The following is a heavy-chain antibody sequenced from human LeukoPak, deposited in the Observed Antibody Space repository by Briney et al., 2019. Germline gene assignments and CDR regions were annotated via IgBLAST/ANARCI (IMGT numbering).Heavy chain of an antibody. D-gene: IGHD1-26*01. J-gene: IGHJ4*02. V-gene: IGHV3-23*01. CDR2: ISGSGGST. CDR3: AKSEDIVGATYFDY. CDR1: GFTFSSYA. Sequence: GGSLRLSCAASGFTFSSYAMSWVRQAPGKGLEWVSAISGSGGSTYYADSVKSRFTISRDNSKNTLYLQMNSLRAEDTAVYYCAKSEDIVGATYFDYWGQGTLVTVSS.